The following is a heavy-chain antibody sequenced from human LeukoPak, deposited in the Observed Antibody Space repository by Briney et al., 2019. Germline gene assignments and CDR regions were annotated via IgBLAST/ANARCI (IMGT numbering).Heavy chain of an antibody. V-gene: IGHV3-13*04. CDR3: ARWRSTSWYFDL. Sequence: GGSLRLSCEASGFTFSSYDMHWVRQATGKGLEWVSAIGTAGDTYYPGSVKGRFTISRENAKNSLYLQMNSLRAGDTAVYYCARWRSTSWYFDLWGRGTLITVSS. D-gene: IGHD6-6*01. CDR1: GFTFSSYD. CDR2: IGTAGDT. J-gene: IGHJ2*01.